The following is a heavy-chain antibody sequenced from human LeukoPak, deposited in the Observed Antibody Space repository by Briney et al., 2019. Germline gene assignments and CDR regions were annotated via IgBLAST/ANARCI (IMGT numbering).Heavy chain of an antibody. CDR3: ARDSKRDDYVWGSYRQFDY. V-gene: IGHV1-18*01. CDR1: GYTFTSYG. D-gene: IGHD3-16*02. CDR2: ISAYNGNT. J-gene: IGHJ4*02. Sequence: ASVKVSCQASGYTFTSYGISWVRQAPGQGLEWMGWISAYNGNTNYAQKLQGRVTMTTDTSTSTAYMELRSLRSDDTAVYYCARDSKRDDYVWGSYRQFDYWGQRTLVTVSS.